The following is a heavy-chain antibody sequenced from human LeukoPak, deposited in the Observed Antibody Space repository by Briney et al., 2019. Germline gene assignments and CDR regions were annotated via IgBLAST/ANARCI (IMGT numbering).Heavy chain of an antibody. CDR3: ARHTAPEVVVVILRALYFDL. Sequence: SVKVSCKASGGTFSSYAISWVRQAPGQGLEWMGRIIPILGIANYAQKFQGRVTITADKSTSTAYMELSSLRSEDTAVYYCARHTAPEVVVVILRALYFDLWGRGTLVTVSS. J-gene: IGHJ2*01. V-gene: IGHV1-69*04. CDR2: IIPILGIA. CDR1: GGTFSSYA. D-gene: IGHD3-22*01.